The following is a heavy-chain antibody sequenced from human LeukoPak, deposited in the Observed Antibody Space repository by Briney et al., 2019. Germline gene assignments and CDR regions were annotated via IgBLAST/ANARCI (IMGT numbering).Heavy chain of an antibody. CDR3: ARDDGEMATIVGFDY. V-gene: IGHV3-21*01. Sequence: GSLRLSCAASGFTFSSYSMNWVRQAPGKGLEWVSSISSSSSYIYYADSVKGRFTISRDNAKNSLYLQMNSLRAEDTAVYYCARDDGEMATIVGFDYWGQGTLVTVSS. J-gene: IGHJ4*02. CDR2: ISSSSSYI. D-gene: IGHD5-24*01. CDR1: GFTFSSYS.